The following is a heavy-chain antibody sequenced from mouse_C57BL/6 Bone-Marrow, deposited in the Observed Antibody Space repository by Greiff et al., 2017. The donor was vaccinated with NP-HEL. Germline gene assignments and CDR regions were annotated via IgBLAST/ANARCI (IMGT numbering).Heavy chain of an antibody. Sequence: VQLQQPGAELVKPGASVKLSCKASGYPFTSYWMHWVKQRPGHGLEWLGMIPPHSGSTNYTAPFPSTATLTVDTSSSTAYMQLSSLTSEDSAVYYCARFGGSGYLGYAMDYWGQGTSVTVSS. V-gene: IGHV1-64*01. CDR2: IPPHSGST. CDR3: ARFGGSGYLGYAMDY. D-gene: IGHD3-2*02. J-gene: IGHJ4*01. CDR1: GYPFTSYW.